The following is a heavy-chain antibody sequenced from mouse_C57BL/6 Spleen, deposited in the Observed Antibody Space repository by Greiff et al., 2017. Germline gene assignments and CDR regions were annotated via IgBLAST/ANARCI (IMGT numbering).Heavy chain of an antibody. CDR1: GFTFSDYG. V-gene: IGHV5-17*01. CDR2: ISSGSSTI. CDR3: ARGGSIYWYFDV. D-gene: IGHD1-1*01. J-gene: IGHJ1*03. Sequence: EVMLVESGGGLVKPGGSLKLSCAASGFTFSDYGMHWVRQAPEKGLEWVAYISSGSSTIYYADTVKGRFTISRDNAKNPLFLQMTSLRSEDTAMYYCARGGSIYWYFDVWGTGTTVTVSS.